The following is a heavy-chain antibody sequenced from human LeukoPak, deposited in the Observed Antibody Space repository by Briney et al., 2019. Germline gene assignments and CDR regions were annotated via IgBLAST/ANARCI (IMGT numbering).Heavy chain of an antibody. D-gene: IGHD4-11*01. CDR3: ARGMTTVGY. CDR1: GFIFSNYW. CDR2: IKQDGSEK. Sequence: GGSLRLSCAASGFIFSNYWMSWVRQAPGKGLEWVANIKQDGSEKYYVDSVKGRFTISRDNAKNSLYLQMNSLRAEDTAVYYCARGMTTVGYWGQGTLVTVSS. J-gene: IGHJ4*02. V-gene: IGHV3-7*01.